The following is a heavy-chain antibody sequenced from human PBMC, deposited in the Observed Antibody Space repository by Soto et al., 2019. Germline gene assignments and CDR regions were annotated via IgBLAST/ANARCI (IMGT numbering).Heavy chain of an antibody. CDR2: IIPIFGTP. J-gene: IGHJ4*02. CDR1: GYTFTSYY. D-gene: IGHD2-2*01. V-gene: IGHV1-69*06. CDR3: AGRCDGTNCLAHFDY. Sequence: ASVKVSCKASGYTFTSYYMHWVRQAPGQGLEWMAGIIPIFGTPNYAQKFQGRVTITADKSTSTAYMELNSLRSEDTAVYYCAGRCDGTNCLAHFDYWGQGTLVTVSS.